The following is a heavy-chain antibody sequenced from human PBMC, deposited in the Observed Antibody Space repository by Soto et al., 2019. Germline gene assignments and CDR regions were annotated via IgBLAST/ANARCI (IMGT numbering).Heavy chain of an antibody. D-gene: IGHD3-16*01. V-gene: IGHV1-18*01. CDR3: ARGGYYDNTWGKLSHYGLDV. Sequence: QVQLVQSAAEVKKPGASVKVSCKASGYTFIRYGITWVRQAPGQGLEWMGWISPYNDYTIYAQKLQGRVTMTTDTSPXTXYLXLRSLKSDDTAVYYCARGGYYDNTWGKLSHYGLDVWGQGTSVTVSS. CDR2: ISPYNDYT. J-gene: IGHJ6*02. CDR1: GYTFIRYG.